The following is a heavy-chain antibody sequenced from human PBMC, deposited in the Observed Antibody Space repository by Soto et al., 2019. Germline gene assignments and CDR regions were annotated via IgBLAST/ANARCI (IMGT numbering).Heavy chain of an antibody. Sequence: QVQLVESGGGVVQPGRSLRLSCAASGFTFSSYAMHWVRQAPGKGLEWVAVISYDGSNKYYADSVKGRFTISRDNSKNTLSLQMNSLRAEDTAVYYCARSLNRIAAAAPPGYWGQGTLVTVSS. CDR3: ARSLNRIAAAAPPGY. V-gene: IGHV3-30-3*01. CDR1: GFTFSSYA. J-gene: IGHJ4*02. D-gene: IGHD6-13*01. CDR2: ISYDGSNK.